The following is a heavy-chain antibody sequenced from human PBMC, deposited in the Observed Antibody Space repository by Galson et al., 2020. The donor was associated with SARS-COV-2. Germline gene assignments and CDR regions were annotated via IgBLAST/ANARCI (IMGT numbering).Heavy chain of an antibody. CDR3: ARDRVSRVYCGGDCYALFAFDM. Sequence: GESLKISCAASGFTFSSYSMNWVRQAPGKGLEWISYISYSGNTIYYADSVKGRLTISRDNAKNSLYLQMKSLRAEDTAVYYCARDRVSRVYCGGDCYALFAFDMWGQGTLVTVSS. V-gene: IGHV3-48*01. CDR2: ISYSGNTI. D-gene: IGHD2-21*01. CDR1: GFTFSSYS. J-gene: IGHJ3*02.